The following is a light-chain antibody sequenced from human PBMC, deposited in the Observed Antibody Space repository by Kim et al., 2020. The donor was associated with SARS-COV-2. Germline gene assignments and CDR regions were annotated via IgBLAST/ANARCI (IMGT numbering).Light chain of an antibody. V-gene: IGLV2-18*02. CDR2: EVT. Sequence: QSALTQPPSVSGSPGQSVTISCTGTSSDVGAYNRVSWYRQAPGTAPKLVIYEVTSRPSGVPDRFSGSKSGNKASLIISGLQAEDEADYFCSSHTGDSYVFGSGTKVTVL. J-gene: IGLJ1*01. CDR3: SSHTGDSYV. CDR1: SSDVGAYNR.